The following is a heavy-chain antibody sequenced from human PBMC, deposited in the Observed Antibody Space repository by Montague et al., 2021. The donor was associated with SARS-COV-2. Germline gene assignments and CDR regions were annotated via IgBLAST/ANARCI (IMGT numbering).Heavy chain of an antibody. V-gene: IGHV4-34*01. CDR2: INYSGGT. Sequence: SETLSLTCAVYVGSFSGYYWSWIRLPPGKGLEWIWVINYSGGTNYNSSLRSRITILIYTSKYQFSLTLSSVTAADTAVYYCARIGDGYNAPPGYWGQGTLVTVSS. CDR1: VGSFSGYY. D-gene: IGHD5-24*01. CDR3: ARIGDGYNAPPGY. J-gene: IGHJ4*02.